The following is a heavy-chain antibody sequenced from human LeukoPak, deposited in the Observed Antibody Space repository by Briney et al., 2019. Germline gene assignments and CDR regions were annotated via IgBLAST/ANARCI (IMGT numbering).Heavy chain of an antibody. CDR2: ISSSSGSI. CDR1: GFTFSSYS. D-gene: IGHD2-15*01. V-gene: IGHV3-48*04. J-gene: IGHJ6*02. Sequence: GGSLRLSCAASGFTFSSYSMNWVRQAPGKGLEWVSFISSSSGSIYYADSVKGRITISRDNAKNTLYLQMNSLRAEDTAVYYCAKGSYCSGGSCCALYYYGMDVWGQGTTVTVSS. CDR3: AKGSYCSGGSCCALYYYGMDV.